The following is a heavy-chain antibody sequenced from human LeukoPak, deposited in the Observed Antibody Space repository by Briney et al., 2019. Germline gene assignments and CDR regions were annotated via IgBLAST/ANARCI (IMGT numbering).Heavy chain of an antibody. Sequence: SETLSLTCTVSGGSISSGDYYWSCIRQPPGKGLEWIGYTYYSGSTYYNPSLKSRVTISVDTSKNQFSLKLSSVTAADTAVYYCARADRFGPYYDSSGYFLDYWGQGTLVTVSS. CDR2: TYYSGST. CDR1: GGSISSGDYY. D-gene: IGHD3-22*01. CDR3: ARADRFGPYYDSSGYFLDY. V-gene: IGHV4-30-4*01. J-gene: IGHJ4*02.